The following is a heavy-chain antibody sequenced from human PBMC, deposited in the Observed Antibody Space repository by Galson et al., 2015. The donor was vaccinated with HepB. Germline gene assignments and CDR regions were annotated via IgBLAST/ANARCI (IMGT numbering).Heavy chain of an antibody. CDR1: GFTFSSYW. D-gene: IGHD3-3*01. J-gene: IGHJ5*02. CDR2: INSDGSST. V-gene: IGHV3-74*01. CDR3: ARPYYDFWSGYYLPWFDP. Sequence: SLRLSCAASGFTFSSYWMHWVRQAPGKGLVWVSRINSDGSSTSYADSVKGRFTISRDNAKNTLYLQMNSLRAEDTAVYYCARPYYDFWSGYYLPWFDPWGQGTLVTVSS.